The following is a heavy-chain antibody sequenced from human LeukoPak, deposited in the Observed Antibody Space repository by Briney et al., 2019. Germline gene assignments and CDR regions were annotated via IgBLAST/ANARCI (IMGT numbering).Heavy chain of an antibody. V-gene: IGHV3-73*01. D-gene: IGHD5-18*01. CDR3: TAKSDTYGHFDY. J-gene: IGHJ4*02. Sequence: GGSLKLSCAASGFRFSDATVHWVRQASGTGLEWVGRIRSKGNSYATSYAASVRGRFTISRDDSENTAYLQMNSLKTEDTAIYFCTAKSDTYGHFDYWGQGMLVTVSS. CDR1: GFRFSDAT. CDR2: IRSKGNSYAT.